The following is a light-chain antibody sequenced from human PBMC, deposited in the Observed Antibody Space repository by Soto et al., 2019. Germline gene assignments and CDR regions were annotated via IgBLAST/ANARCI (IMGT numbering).Light chain of an antibody. J-gene: IGLJ3*02. CDR3: QSYDSSLSGGV. V-gene: IGLV1-40*01. Sequence: QSVLTQPPSVSGAPGQRVTMSCTGSSSNIGAGYDVHWYQQLPGTAPKLLIYGNTNRPSGVPDRFSGSKPGTSASLAITGLQAEDEADYYCQSYDSSLSGGVFGGGTKVTVL. CDR2: GNT. CDR1: SSNIGAGYD.